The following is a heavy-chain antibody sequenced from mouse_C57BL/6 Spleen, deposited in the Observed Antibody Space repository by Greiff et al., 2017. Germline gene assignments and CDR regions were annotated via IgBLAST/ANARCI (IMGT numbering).Heavy chain of an antibody. D-gene: IGHD2-4*01. CDR1: GYTFTSYW. V-gene: IGHV1-61*01. Sequence: QVQLQQPGAELVRPGSSVKLSCKASGYTFTSYWMAWVKQRPGQGLEWIGNIYPSDSETHYNQKFKDKATLTVDKSSSTAYMQLSSLTSEDSAVYYCARSSTMITTWLDYWGQGTTLTVSS. CDR2: IYPSDSET. CDR3: ARSSTMITTWLDY. J-gene: IGHJ2*01.